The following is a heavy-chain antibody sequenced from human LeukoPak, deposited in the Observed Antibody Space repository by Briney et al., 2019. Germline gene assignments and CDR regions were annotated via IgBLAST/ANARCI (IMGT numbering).Heavy chain of an antibody. CDR3: ARNYDFWSGYWNWFDP. CDR1: GFTFDDYA. V-gene: IGHV3-43*02. Sequence: PGGSLRLSCAASGFTFDDYAMHWVRHAPGTGLEWVSLISGDGGSTYYADSVKGRFTISRDNSKNSLYLQMNSLRTEDTALYYCARNYDFWSGYWNWFDPWGQGTLVTVSS. J-gene: IGHJ5*02. CDR2: ISGDGGST. D-gene: IGHD3-3*01.